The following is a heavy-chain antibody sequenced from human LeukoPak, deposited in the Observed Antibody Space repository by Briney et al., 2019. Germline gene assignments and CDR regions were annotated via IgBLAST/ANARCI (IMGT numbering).Heavy chain of an antibody. J-gene: IGHJ4*02. Sequence: PGGSLRLSCEASGFTFSHYGMHWVRQAPGKGLDWVAVIWYDGSYKYYADSVKGRFTISRDNSKNTVYVQINTLRAEDTAIYFCAKSIVARWVTDYWGQGTLVTVSS. CDR1: GFTFSHYG. V-gene: IGHV3-33*06. D-gene: IGHD2/OR15-2a*01. CDR2: IWYDGSYK. CDR3: AKSIVARWVTDY.